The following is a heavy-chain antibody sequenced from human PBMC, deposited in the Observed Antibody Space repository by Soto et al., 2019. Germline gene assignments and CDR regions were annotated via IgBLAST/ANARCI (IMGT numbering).Heavy chain of an antibody. CDR2: INPSGGST. J-gene: IGHJ6*02. CDR3: ARDFFVGLSEPMDG. V-gene: IGHV1-46*01. D-gene: IGHD2-15*01. CDR1: GYTVTSYY. Sequence: APVKVSCEASGYTVTSYYIHWARQAPGQGLEWMGIINPSGGSTSYAQKFQGRVTMTRDTSTSTVYMELSSLRSEDTAVYYCARDFFVGLSEPMDGWGQGTTVTVSS.